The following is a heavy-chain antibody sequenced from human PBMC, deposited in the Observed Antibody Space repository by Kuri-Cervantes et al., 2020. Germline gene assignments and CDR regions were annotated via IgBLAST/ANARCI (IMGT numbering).Heavy chain of an antibody. D-gene: IGHD3-22*01. CDR3: AREKWSSYYYDSSDYYYYGMDV. J-gene: IGHJ6*02. Sequence: SETLSLTCTVSGGSISSYYWSWIRQPAGKGLEWIGRIYTSGSTNYNPSLKSRVTMSVDTSKNQFSLKLSSVTAADTAVYYCAREKWSSYYYDSSDYYYYGMDVWGQGTTVTVSS. CDR2: IYTSGST. CDR1: GGSISSYY. V-gene: IGHV4-4*07.